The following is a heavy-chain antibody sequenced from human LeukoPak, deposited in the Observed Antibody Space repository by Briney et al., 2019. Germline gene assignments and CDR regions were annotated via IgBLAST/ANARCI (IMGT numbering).Heavy chain of an antibody. CDR3: ARVGAFDYDSSSPIKGAFDI. Sequence: ASVKVSCKTSGYTFTGYYMHWVRQAPGQGLEWMGWINPNSGGTFYGQTFQGRVTMTRDTSISTAYMELSRLTSDDTAVYYCARVGAFDYDSSSPIKGAFDIWGQGTMVTVS. CDR1: GYTFTGYY. J-gene: IGHJ3*02. V-gene: IGHV1-2*02. D-gene: IGHD3-22*01. CDR2: INPNSGGT.